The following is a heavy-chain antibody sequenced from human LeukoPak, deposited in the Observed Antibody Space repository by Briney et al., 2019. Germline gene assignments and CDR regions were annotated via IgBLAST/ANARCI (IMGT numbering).Heavy chain of an antibody. CDR1: GGTFSIYA. Sequence: SVKVSCKASGGTFSIYAISWVRQAPGQGLEWMGGIIPIFGTANYAQKFQGRVTITADESTSTAYMELSSLRSEDTAVYYCAGLFQGRIAVAGTDYWGQGTLVTVSS. J-gene: IGHJ4*02. D-gene: IGHD6-19*01. CDR3: AGLFQGRIAVAGTDY. V-gene: IGHV1-69*13. CDR2: IIPIFGTA.